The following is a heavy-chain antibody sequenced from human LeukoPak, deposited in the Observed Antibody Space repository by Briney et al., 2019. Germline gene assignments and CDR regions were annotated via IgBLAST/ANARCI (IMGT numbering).Heavy chain of an antibody. CDR1: GGSISSGDYY. V-gene: IGHV4-30-4*01. D-gene: IGHD3-9*01. CDR2: IYYSGST. Sequence: SETLSLTCTVSGGSISSGDYYWSWIRQPPGKGLEWIGYIYYSGSTYYNPSLKSRVTISVDTSKNQFSLKLSSVTAADTAVYYCASRIRGGYYDISTGYNWYFDLWGRGTLVTVSS. CDR3: ASRIRGGYYDISTGYNWYFDL. J-gene: IGHJ2*01.